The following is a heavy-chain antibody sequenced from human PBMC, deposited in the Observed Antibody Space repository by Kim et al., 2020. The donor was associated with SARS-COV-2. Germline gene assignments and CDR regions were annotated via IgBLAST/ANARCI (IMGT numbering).Heavy chain of an antibody. CDR3: ARHRGYSIGDY. Sequence: SETLSLTCAVYGGSFSGNYWSWIRQPPGKGLEWIGEISHSGSTNYNPSLKSRVTISVDTSKNQFSLKLSSVTAADTAVYYCARHRGYSIGDYWGQGTLVTVSS. CDR1: GGSFSGNY. J-gene: IGHJ4*02. V-gene: IGHV4-34*01. CDR2: ISHSGST. D-gene: IGHD5-18*01.